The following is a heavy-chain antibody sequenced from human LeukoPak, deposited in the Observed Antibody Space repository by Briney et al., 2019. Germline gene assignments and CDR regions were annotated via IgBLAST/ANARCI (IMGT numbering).Heavy chain of an antibody. V-gene: IGHV4-34*01. CDR2: INHSGST. Sequence: SETLSLTCAVYGGSFSGYYWSWIRQPPGKGLEWIGEINHSGSTNYNPSLKSRVTISVDTSKNQFSLKLSSVTAADTAVCYCARLGYSYVGYWGQGTLVTVSS. J-gene: IGHJ4*02. CDR3: ARLGYSYVGY. D-gene: IGHD5-18*01. CDR1: GGSFSGYY.